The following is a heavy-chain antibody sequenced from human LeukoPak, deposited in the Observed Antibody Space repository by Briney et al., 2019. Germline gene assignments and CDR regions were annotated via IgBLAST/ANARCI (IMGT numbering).Heavy chain of an antibody. CDR1: GFSFSAYW. CDR2: ITPDGGKK. V-gene: IGHV3-7*01. D-gene: IGHD2-2*01. J-gene: IGHJ3*02. Sequence: GGSLRLSCAASGFSFSAYWMTWVRQAPGKGLEGVANITPDGGKKDYDVSLMGRITISRDNSKNSLSLQVNSLKVEDTAVYFCARAGYVGAFDIWGHGTLVTVSS. CDR3: ARAGYVGAFDI.